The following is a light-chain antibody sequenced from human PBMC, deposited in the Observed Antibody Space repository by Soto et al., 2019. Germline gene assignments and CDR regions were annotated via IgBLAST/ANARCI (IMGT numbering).Light chain of an antibody. V-gene: IGKV1-39*01. Sequence: DIQMTQSPSSLSVSVGDRVTITCRASQSISSYLNWYQQKPGKAPKLLIYAASSLQSGAPSRFSGSGSGTDFTLTISSLQPEDFATYYCRQSYSTSITFGQGTRLEIK. J-gene: IGKJ5*01. CDR3: RQSYSTSIT. CDR1: QSISSY. CDR2: AAS.